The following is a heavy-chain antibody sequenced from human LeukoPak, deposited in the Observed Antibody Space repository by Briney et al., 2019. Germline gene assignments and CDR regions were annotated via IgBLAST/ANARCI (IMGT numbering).Heavy chain of an antibody. CDR1: GYTFTGYY. Sequence: GASVKVSCKASGYTFTGYYMHWVRQAPGQGLEWMGWINPNSGGTSYAQKFQGRVTMTRDTSISTAYMELSRLRSDDTAVYYCARVSGIVVVPAAIGTGYWGQGTLVTVSS. D-gene: IGHD2-2*01. CDR3: ARVSGIVVVPAAIGTGY. J-gene: IGHJ4*02. V-gene: IGHV1-2*02. CDR2: INPNSGGT.